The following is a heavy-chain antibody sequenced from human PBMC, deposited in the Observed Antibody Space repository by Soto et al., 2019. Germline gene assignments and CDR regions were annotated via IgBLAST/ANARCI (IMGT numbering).Heavy chain of an antibody. CDR2: ISSSSSTI. CDR1: GFTFSSYS. Sequence: GGSLRLSCAASGFTFSSYSMNWVRQAPGKGLEWVSYISSSSSTIYYADSVKGRFTISRDNAKNSLYLQMNSLRDEDTAVYYCARGGRIGYYQNYFDYWGQGTLVTVSS. J-gene: IGHJ4*02. CDR3: ARGGRIGYYQNYFDY. D-gene: IGHD3-22*01. V-gene: IGHV3-48*02.